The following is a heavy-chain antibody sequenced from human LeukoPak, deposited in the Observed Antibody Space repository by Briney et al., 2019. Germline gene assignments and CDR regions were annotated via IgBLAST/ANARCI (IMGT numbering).Heavy chain of an antibody. V-gene: IGHV4-4*07. J-gene: IGHJ5*02. CDR1: GGSISSYY. Sequence: PSETLSLTCTVSGGSISSYYWSWIRQPAGKGLEWIGRIYTSGSTNYNPSLKSRVTMSVGTSKNQFSLKLSSVTAADTAVYYCARDGYFYYGSGSFGWFDPWGQGTLVTVSS. D-gene: IGHD3-10*01. CDR3: ARDGYFYYGSGSFGWFDP. CDR2: IYTSGST.